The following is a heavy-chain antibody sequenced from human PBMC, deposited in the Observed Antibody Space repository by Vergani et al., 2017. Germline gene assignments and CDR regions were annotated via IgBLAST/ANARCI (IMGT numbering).Heavy chain of an antibody. Sequence: QVQLVQSGAEVKKPGASVKVSCKASGYTFSGYYMHWVRQAPGQGLEWMGRINPNSGGTNYAQKFQGRVTMTRDTPIGTAYMELSRPRSNDTAVDYCARGGDWNFDYYYMDVWGEGTTVTVSS. V-gene: IGHV1-2*06. J-gene: IGHJ6*03. CDR3: ARGGDWNFDYYYMDV. CDR2: INPNSGGT. D-gene: IGHD1-7*01. CDR1: GYTFSGYY.